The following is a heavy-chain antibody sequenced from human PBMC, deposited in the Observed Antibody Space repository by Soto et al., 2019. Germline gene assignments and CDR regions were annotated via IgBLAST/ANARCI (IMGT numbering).Heavy chain of an antibody. V-gene: IGHV1-18*01. J-gene: IGHJ4*02. CDR3: ARDVSLIAAAAWV. CDR2: MSSYNGNT. CDR1: GYTFTSYG. D-gene: IGHD6-25*01. Sequence: VQLVQSGAEVKKPGASVKVSCKASGYTFTSYGVSWVRQAPGQGLEWIGWMSSYNGNTNYGQKFQGRLTMTTDTSTSTAYLELRSLRSDDTAVYYCARDVSLIAAAAWVWGQGTLVTVSS.